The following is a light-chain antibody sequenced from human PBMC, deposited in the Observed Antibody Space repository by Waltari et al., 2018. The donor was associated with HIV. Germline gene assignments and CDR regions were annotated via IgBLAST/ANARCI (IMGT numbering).Light chain of an antibody. CDR1: SSDVGGYKS. CDR2: EVS. Sequence: QSALTQPASVSGSPGQSITISCTGSSSDVGGYKSVSWYQQHPAKAPKLMIYEVSNRPSGVSNRFSGSKSGNTASLTISGLQAEDEADYYCSSYRDSSTLVVFGTGTKVTVL. J-gene: IGLJ1*01. CDR3: SSYRDSSTLVV. V-gene: IGLV2-14*01.